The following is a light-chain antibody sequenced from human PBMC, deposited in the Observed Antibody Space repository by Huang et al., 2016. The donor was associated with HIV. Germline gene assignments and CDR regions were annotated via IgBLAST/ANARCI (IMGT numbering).Light chain of an antibody. CDR2: GAS. Sequence: EIVMTQSPATLSVSPGDRATLSCRASQSVSSNLAWYQQKPGQAPRLLIYGASTRATGIPARFSGSGSGTEFTLTISSLQSEDFAVYYCQQYNKWPPWTFGQGTKVDTK. CDR3: QQYNKWPPWT. V-gene: IGKV3-15*01. CDR1: QSVSSN. J-gene: IGKJ1*01.